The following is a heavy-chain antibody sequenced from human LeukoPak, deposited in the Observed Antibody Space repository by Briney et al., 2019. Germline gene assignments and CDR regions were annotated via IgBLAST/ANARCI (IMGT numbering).Heavy chain of an antibody. D-gene: IGHD2-2*01. CDR2: ISGSGGST. CDR1: GFTFSSYA. Sequence: GGSLRLSCAASGFTFSSYAMSWVRQAPGKGLEWVSAISGSGGSTYYADSVKGRFTISRDNSKNTLYLQMNSLRAEGTAVYYCAKGRYCSSTSCYEGLFGMDVWGQGTTVTVSS. CDR3: AKGRYCSSTSCYEGLFGMDV. J-gene: IGHJ6*02. V-gene: IGHV3-23*01.